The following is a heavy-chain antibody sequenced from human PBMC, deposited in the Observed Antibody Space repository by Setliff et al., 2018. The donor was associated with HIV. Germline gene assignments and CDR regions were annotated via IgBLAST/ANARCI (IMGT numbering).Heavy chain of an antibody. Sequence: RASVKVSCKASGGTFSSYVISWVRQAPGQGLEWMGWINPNSGGTTYAQKFQGRVTMTRDTSISTAYMEVSRLRSDDTAVYYCARDEERRGPPGIWGQGTMVTVSS. CDR2: INPNSGGT. D-gene: IGHD1-26*01. CDR3: ARDEERRGPPGI. CDR1: GGTFSSYV. J-gene: IGHJ3*02. V-gene: IGHV1-2*02.